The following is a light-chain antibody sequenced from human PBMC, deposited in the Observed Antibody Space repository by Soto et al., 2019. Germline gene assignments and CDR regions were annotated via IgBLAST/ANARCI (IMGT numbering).Light chain of an antibody. CDR2: EAS. Sequence: QSALTQPASVSGSPGQSITISCPGTSSDVGSYNLVSWYQQHPGTAPKLIIYEASKRPSGVSNRFSGSKSGNTASLTISGLQAEDEADYYCCSYAGRTTPYVFGTGTKLTVL. J-gene: IGLJ1*01. CDR3: CSYAGRTTPYV. V-gene: IGLV2-23*01. CDR1: SSDVGSYNL.